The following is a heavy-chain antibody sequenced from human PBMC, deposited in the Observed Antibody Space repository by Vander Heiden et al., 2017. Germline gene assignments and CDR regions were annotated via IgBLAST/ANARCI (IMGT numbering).Heavy chain of an antibody. D-gene: IGHD3-22*01. CDR2: IYYSRST. J-gene: IGHJ4*02. CDR3: ASQYYYDSSGYYLEFDY. V-gene: IGHV4-39*01. Sequence: QLQLQESGPGLVKPSVTLSLTGTVSGGSISSSSYDGGWIRKPPGKGRAWIGGIYYSRSTYYNPSLKSRITISVDTSKNQCSLKLSSVTAADTAVYYCASQYYYDSSGYYLEFDYWGQGTLVTVSS. CDR1: GGSISSSSYD.